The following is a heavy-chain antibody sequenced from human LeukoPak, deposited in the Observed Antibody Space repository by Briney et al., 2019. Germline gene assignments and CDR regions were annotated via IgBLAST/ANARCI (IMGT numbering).Heavy chain of an antibody. CDR3: AKAPVTTCRGAYCYPFDY. V-gene: IGHV3-23*01. D-gene: IGHD2-21*01. CDR1: GFTFSTFA. Sequence: GGSLRLSCAASGFTFSTFAMIWVRQPPGKGLEWVSSIFQGGGEIHYADSVKGRFTISRGSSKNTLFLQMNRLRPEDAAVYYCAKAPVTTCRGAYCYPFDYWGQGTLVTVSS. CDR2: IFQGGGEI. J-gene: IGHJ4*02.